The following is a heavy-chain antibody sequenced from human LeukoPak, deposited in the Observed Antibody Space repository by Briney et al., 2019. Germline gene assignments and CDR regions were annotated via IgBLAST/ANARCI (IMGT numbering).Heavy chain of an antibody. V-gene: IGHV1-69*04. D-gene: IGHD5-12*01. J-gene: IGHJ5*02. CDR3: SPCGHAYDWFGP. CDR1: GATLNIGHA. Sequence: SVKVSCKAFGATLNIGHAFIWARQAPGQGLQWMGRIIPFLGEVNYAQNFQGRVSFTVDKSTATMYMEMKSLRLNDTAIYYCSPCGHAYDWFGPWGQGTLVTVSS. CDR2: IIPFLGEV.